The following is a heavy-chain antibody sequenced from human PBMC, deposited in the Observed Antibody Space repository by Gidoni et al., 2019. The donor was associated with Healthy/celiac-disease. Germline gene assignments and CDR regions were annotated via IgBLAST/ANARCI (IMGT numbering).Heavy chain of an antibody. CDR1: GFTFRSSG. Sequence: QVQLVDSGGGGVRPGRSLRLSCEASGFTFRSSGMHWVRQAPGQGLEWVAVIWYDGGTKYYADSVNGRFTISTDNSKNTLYLLMNSLRAEDTAVYYCARGVIGVNYYGSGSILDYWGQGTLVTVSS. V-gene: IGHV3-33*01. J-gene: IGHJ4*02. CDR3: ARGVIGVNYYGSGSILDY. CDR2: IWYDGGTK. D-gene: IGHD3-10*01.